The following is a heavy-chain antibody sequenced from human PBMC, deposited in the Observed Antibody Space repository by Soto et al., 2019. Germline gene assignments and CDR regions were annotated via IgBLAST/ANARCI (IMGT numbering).Heavy chain of an antibody. J-gene: IGHJ4*02. Sequence: EVQLVESGGGLVKPGGSLRLSCAASGFTFSNAWMNWVRQAPGKGLEWVGRIKSKTDGGTTDYAAPVKGRFTISRDDSKNTLYLQMNSLKTEDTAVYYCSTEMVYAIRSFDYWGQGTLVTVSS. V-gene: IGHV3-15*07. CDR2: IKSKTDGGTT. CDR3: STEMVYAIRSFDY. CDR1: GFTFSNAW. D-gene: IGHD2-8*01.